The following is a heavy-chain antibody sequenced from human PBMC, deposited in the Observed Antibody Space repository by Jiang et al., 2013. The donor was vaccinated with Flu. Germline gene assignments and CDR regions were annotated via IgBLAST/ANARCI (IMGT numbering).Heavy chain of an antibody. V-gene: IGHV1-69*04. J-gene: IGHJ6*04. CDR2: IIPILGIA. CDR1: GGTFSSYA. CDR3: AMSGFNGATVKAYYYYYGMDV. Sequence: GAEVKKPGSSVKVSCKASGGTFSSYAISWVRQAPGQGLEWMGRIIPILGIANYAQKFQGRVTITADKSTSTAYMELSSLRSEDTAVYYCAMSGFNGATVKAYYYYYGMDVWGKGTTVTVSS. D-gene: IGHD4-11*01.